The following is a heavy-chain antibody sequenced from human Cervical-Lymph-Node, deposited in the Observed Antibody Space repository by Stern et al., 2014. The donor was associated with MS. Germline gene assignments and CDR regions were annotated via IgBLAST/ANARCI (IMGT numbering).Heavy chain of an antibody. CDR2: IWHNGYT. Sequence: QVQLQESGPGLVKPSGTLSLTCAVSGGSISEGTWWSWVRQSPGQGLEWIGEIWHNGYTTYTPSLKSRFIMSVDKSNNQLSLNLISVTAADTAVYYCVRRGGQQLVHFDYWGQGTLVTVSS. CDR3: VRRGGQQLVHFDY. V-gene: IGHV4-4*02. D-gene: IGHD6-13*01. J-gene: IGHJ4*02. CDR1: GGSISEGTW.